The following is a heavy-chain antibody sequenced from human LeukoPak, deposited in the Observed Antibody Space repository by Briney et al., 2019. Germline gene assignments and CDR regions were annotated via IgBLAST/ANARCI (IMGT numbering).Heavy chain of an antibody. CDR1: GFTFSSYG. J-gene: IGHJ4*02. D-gene: IGHD5-18*01. CDR2: ISNSDFST. CDR3: AKATGYLL. Sequence: GGTLRLSCAASGFTFSSYGMTWVRQAPGKGLEWVSTISNSDFSTYYADSVKGRFTISRDNSENTLYLQMNSLRAEDTALYYCAKATGYLLWGQGTLVTVSS. V-gene: IGHV3-23*01.